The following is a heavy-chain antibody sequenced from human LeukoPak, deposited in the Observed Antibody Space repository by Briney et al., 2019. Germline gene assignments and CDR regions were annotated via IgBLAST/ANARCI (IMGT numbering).Heavy chain of an antibody. CDR3: AKGEYFDWSPHMDV. Sequence: GRSLRLSCAASGFTFSSYGMHWVRQAPGKGLEWVAVISYDGSNKYYADSVKGRFTISRDNSKNTLYLQMNSLRAEDTAVYYCAKGEYFDWSPHMDVWGQGTTVTVSS. J-gene: IGHJ6*02. V-gene: IGHV3-30*18. D-gene: IGHD3-9*01. CDR1: GFTFSSYG. CDR2: ISYDGSNK.